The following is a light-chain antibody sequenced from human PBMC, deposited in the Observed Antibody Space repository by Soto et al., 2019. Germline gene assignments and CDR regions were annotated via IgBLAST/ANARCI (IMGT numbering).Light chain of an antibody. CDR2: DVN. Sequence: QSALTQPASVSGSPGQSITISCTGTSSDVGAYNYVSWYQHHPGKAPKLLIYDVNNRPSGVSNRFSGSQSGNTASLTISGLQADDEADYYCSSYTTTSTHVFGSGTKVTVL. V-gene: IGLV2-14*03. J-gene: IGLJ1*01. CDR3: SSYTTTSTHV. CDR1: SSDVGAYNY.